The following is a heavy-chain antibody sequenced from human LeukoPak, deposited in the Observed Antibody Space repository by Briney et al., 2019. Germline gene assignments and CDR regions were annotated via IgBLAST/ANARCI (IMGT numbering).Heavy chain of an antibody. CDR2: IDPSSGDT. CDR1: EYTFTDYY. V-gene: IGHV1-2*02. D-gene: IGHD1-26*01. J-gene: IGHJ4*02. Sequence: ASVKVSCKASEYTFTDYYMHWVRHAPGQGLEWMGWIDPSSGDTKYAKKLQGRVTMTREPSISTAYMALTRLRSDDTAVYYCARDAWLVGTTNLYYFDYWGQGTLVTVSS. CDR3: ARDAWLVGTTNLYYFDY.